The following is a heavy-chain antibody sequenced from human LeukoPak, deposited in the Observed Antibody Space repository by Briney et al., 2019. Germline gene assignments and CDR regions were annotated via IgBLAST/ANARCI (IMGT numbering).Heavy chain of an antibody. CDR2: ITSSGGNT. D-gene: IGHD2-2*01. CDR3: ARGGVYCSSTSCSFDP. CDR1: GFTFSSYA. Sequence: GGSLRLSCAASGFTFSSYAMTWVRQAPGKGLEWVSTITSSGGNTYYADSVKGRFTISRDNSKNTLYLQMNSLRAEDTAIYYCARGGVYCSSTSCSFDPWGQGTLVTVSS. V-gene: IGHV3-23*01. J-gene: IGHJ5*02.